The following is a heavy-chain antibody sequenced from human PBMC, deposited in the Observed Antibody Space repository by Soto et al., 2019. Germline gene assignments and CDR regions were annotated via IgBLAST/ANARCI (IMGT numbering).Heavy chain of an antibody. CDR2: IYYSGST. CDR1: GGSISSGGYY. D-gene: IGHD3-16*01. J-gene: IGHJ4*02. Sequence: PSETLSLTCTVSGGSISSGGYYWGWIRQHPGKGLEWIGYIYYSGSTYYNPSLKSRVTISVDTSKNQFSLKLSSVTAADTAVYYCARRNYDYVWGRYDYFDYWGQGTLVTVSS. CDR3: ARRNYDYVWGRYDYFDY. V-gene: IGHV4-31*03.